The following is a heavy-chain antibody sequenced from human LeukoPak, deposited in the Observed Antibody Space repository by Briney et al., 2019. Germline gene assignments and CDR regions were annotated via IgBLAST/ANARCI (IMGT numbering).Heavy chain of an antibody. D-gene: IGHD3-10*01. CDR1: GYTFTCYY. J-gene: IGHJ5*02. CDR3: ARMPSYGSGSYLFVDP. CDR2: INPSGGST. Sequence: ASVKVSCKASGYTFTCYYMHWVRQAPGQGLEWMGMINPSGGSTSYAQKFQGRVTMTRDRSTSTVYMELSSLRSEDTAVYYCARMPSYGSGSYLFVDPWGQGTLVTVSS. V-gene: IGHV1-46*01.